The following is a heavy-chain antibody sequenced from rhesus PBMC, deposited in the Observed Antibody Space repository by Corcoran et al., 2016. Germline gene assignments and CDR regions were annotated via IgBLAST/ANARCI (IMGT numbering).Heavy chain of an antibody. J-gene: IGHJ3*01. CDR3: AKVDNWNYFAFDF. Sequence: EVQLVESGGGLVQPGGSLRLSCAASGFTFSSYGMSWVRQVPGKGLEGVSYISNGGGSTYYADSVKGRFTISRDNSKNTLSLQMNSLRAEDTAVYYCAKVDNWNYFAFDFWGQGLRVTVSS. V-gene: IGHV3S5*01. CDR1: GFTFSSYG. D-gene: IGHD1-26*01. CDR2: ISNGGGST.